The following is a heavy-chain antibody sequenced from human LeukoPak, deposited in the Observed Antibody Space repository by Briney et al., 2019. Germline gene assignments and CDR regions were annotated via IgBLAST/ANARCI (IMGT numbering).Heavy chain of an antibody. J-gene: IGHJ4*02. D-gene: IGHD6-13*01. V-gene: IGHV3-23*01. CDR1: GFTFSSYA. Sequence: PGGSLRLSCAASGFTFSSYAMSWVRQAPGKGLEWVSAISGSGGSTYYADSVKGRFTISRDNSKNTLYLQMNSLRAEDTAVYYCAKGPRYSSSWYGDYWGQGTLVTVSS. CDR2: ISGSGGST. CDR3: AKGPRYSSSWYGDY.